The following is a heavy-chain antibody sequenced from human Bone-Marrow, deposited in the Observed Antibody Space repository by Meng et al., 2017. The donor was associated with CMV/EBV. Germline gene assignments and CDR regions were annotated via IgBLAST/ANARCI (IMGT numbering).Heavy chain of an antibody. CDR1: GFTFGDYP. V-gene: IGHV3-49*04. D-gene: IGHD3-16*01. CDR3: AKDVSRSLYQFHGMDV. CDR2: IRSETYGGTT. Sequence: GGSLRLSCTASGFTFGDYPMSWVRQAPGKGLEWVGFIRSETYGGTTEYAASVRGRFTISRDDSKSIAYLQMNSLRAADTAVYYCAKDVSRSLYQFHGMDVWGQGTTVTVSS. J-gene: IGHJ6*02.